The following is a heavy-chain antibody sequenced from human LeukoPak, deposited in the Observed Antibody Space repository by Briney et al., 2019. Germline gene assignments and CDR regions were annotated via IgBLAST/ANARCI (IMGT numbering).Heavy chain of an antibody. CDR3: VRGVNSDNPSDY. V-gene: IGHV1-46*01. CDR2: INPSGGST. J-gene: IGHJ4*02. D-gene: IGHD1-26*01. Sequence: ASVKVSRKASGYTFTSYYMHWVRQAPGQGLEWMGIINPSGGSTGYAQKFQGRVTMTRDTSTSTVYMELSSLRSEDTAVYYCVRGVNSDNPSDYWGQGTLVTVSS. CDR1: GYTFTSYY.